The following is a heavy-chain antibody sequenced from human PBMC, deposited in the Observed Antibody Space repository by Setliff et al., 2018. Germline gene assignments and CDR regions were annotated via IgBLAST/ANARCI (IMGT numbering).Heavy chain of an antibody. V-gene: IGHV1-69*13. CDR2: IIPIFGTA. J-gene: IGHJ3*02. CDR3: ARKRLGWEQLYAFDI. CDR1: GGTFSSYA. Sequence: ASVKVSCKASGGTFSSYAISWVRQAPGQGLEWMGGIIPIFGTANYAQKFQGRVTITADESTSTAYMELSSLRSEDTAVYHCARKRLGWEQLYAFDIWGQGTMVTVSS. D-gene: IGHD1-26*01.